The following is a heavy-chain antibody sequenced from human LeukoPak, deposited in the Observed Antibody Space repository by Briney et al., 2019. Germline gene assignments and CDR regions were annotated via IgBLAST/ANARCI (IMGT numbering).Heavy chain of an antibody. CDR2: IEYSDTGG. V-gene: IGHV3-23*01. J-gene: IGHJ4*02. CDR1: GFILSSYE. Sequence: GGSLRLSCTVSGFILSSYEMTWFRQAPGKGLEWVSSIEYSDTGGHYADSVQGRFTISKDNPKNTLYLQLNSLRAEDTAIYYCTRNSGWYGISWGQGTLVTVSS. D-gene: IGHD6-19*01. CDR3: TRNSGWYGIS.